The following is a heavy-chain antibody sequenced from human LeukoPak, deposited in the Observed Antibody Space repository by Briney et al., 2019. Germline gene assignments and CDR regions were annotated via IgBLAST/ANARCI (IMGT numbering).Heavy chain of an antibody. V-gene: IGHV1-18*01. D-gene: IGHD3-10*01. Sequence: ASVKVSCKASGYTFNNYGINWVRQAPGQGLEWMGWISSYNGNTNYTQNLQGRVTMTTDTSTSTAYMELRSLRSDDAAVYYCARSIRPSGSDYPKPNHGMDVWGQGTTVTVPS. J-gene: IGHJ6*02. CDR2: ISSYNGNT. CDR1: GYTFNNYG. CDR3: ARSIRPSGSDYPKPNHGMDV.